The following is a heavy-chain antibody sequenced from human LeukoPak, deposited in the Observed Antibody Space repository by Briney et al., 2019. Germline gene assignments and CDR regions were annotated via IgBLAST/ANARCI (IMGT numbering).Heavy chain of an antibody. CDR1: GYTFTSYG. V-gene: IGHV1-18*01. D-gene: IGHD3-22*01. Sequence: ASVKVSCKASGYTFTSYGISWVRQAPGQGLEWMVWISAYNGNTNYAQKLQGRVTMTTDTSTSTAYMELRSLRSDDRAVYYCAREGNTMIVVEFGDYWGRGTLVTVSS. CDR3: AREGNTMIVVEFGDY. CDR2: ISAYNGNT. J-gene: IGHJ4*02.